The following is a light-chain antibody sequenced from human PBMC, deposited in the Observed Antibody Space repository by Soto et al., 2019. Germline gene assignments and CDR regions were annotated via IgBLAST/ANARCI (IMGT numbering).Light chain of an antibody. Sequence: DIVMTQSPDSLAVSLGERATINCKSSQSVLYSSNNKNYLALYQQKPGQPPKLLIYWASTRESGVPDRFSGSGSGTDFTLTIRSLQAEDVAVYYCQQYYSNALTFGGGTKVEIK. V-gene: IGKV4-1*01. J-gene: IGKJ4*01. CDR3: QQYYSNALT. CDR2: WAS. CDR1: QSVLYSSNNKNY.